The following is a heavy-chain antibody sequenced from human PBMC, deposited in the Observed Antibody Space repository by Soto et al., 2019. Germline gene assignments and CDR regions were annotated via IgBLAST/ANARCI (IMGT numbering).Heavy chain of an antibody. Sequence: PSETLSLTCSVSSGSISDYYWSWIRQPAGGGLEWIGRIYSTGSTNYNPSLQSRLTMSVDTSKNHPFLSLRFVTAADTAVYYCAREKDYYHSALDVWGQGTTVTVSS. CDR2: IYSTGST. J-gene: IGHJ6*02. CDR3: AREKDYYHSALDV. CDR1: SGSISDYY. V-gene: IGHV4-4*07.